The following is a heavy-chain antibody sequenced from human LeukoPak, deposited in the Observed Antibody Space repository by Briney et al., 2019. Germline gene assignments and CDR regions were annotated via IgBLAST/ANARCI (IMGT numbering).Heavy chain of an antibody. J-gene: IGHJ4*02. CDR1: GGSISSNSYY. D-gene: IGHD6-19*01. CDR3: ARRTDRQWLGGDYFDY. CDR2: IYYSGST. Sequence: SETLSLTCAVSGGSISSNSYYWGWIRQPPGKGLEWIGSIYYSGSTYYNPSLKSRVTISVDTSKNQFSLKLSSVTAADTAVYYCARRTDRQWLGGDYFDYWGQGTLVTVSS. V-gene: IGHV4-39*01.